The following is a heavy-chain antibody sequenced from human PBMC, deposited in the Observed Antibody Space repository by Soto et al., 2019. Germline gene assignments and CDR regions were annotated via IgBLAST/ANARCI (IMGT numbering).Heavy chain of an antibody. CDR2: ITVNGNT. Sequence: QVQQLESGPGLVKPWDTLSLTCTVSGAYISDFSWSWIRQPGGKGLEWIGRITVNGNTQYNPSLRSRVTMSMDTSRNQFSLNLQSATAADTALYYCARESGENWTYEAHWGQGTLVTVSS. V-gene: IGHV4-4*07. J-gene: IGHJ1*01. CDR3: ARESGENWTYEAH. CDR1: GAYISDFS. D-gene: IGHD1-7*01.